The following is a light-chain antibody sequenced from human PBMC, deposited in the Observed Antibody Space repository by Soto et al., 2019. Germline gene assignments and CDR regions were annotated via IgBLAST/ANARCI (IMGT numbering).Light chain of an antibody. J-gene: IGLJ3*02. CDR1: SSDVGAYNY. Sequence: QSALTQPPSASGSPGQSVTISCTGTSSDVGAYNYVSWYQQYPGKAPKLMIYEVTKRPSGVPDRFSGSKSGNTASLTVSGLQAEDEADNNCTSYVGKNIWVFGGGTQLTVL. V-gene: IGLV2-8*01. CDR2: EVT. CDR3: TSYVGKNIWV.